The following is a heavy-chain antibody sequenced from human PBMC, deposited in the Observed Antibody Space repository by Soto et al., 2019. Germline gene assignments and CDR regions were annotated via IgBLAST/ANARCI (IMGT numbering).Heavy chain of an antibody. CDR2: ISSSSSTI. Sequence: PGGSLRLSCAASGFTFSSYSMNWVRQAPGKGLEWVSYISSSSSTIYYADSVKGRFTISRDNAKNSLYLQMNSLRDEDTAVYYCARYRYLYYDSSPELFDPWGQGTLVTVSS. V-gene: IGHV3-48*02. D-gene: IGHD3-22*01. J-gene: IGHJ5*02. CDR3: ARYRYLYYDSSPELFDP. CDR1: GFTFSSYS.